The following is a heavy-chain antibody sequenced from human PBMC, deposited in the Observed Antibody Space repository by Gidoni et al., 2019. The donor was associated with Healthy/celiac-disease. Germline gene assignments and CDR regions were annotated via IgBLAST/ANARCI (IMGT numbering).Heavy chain of an antibody. V-gene: IGHV3-48*01. CDR2: ISSSSSTI. CDR3: ARDGPSLPDAFDI. CDR1: GFTFSIYS. J-gene: IGHJ3*02. Sequence: EVQLVESGVGLVQPGGSLRLSCAASGFTFSIYSMNWVRQAPGKGLEWVSYISSSSSTIYYADSVKGRFPISRDNAKNSLYLQMNSLRAEDTAVYYCARDGPSLPDAFDIWGQGTMVTVSS.